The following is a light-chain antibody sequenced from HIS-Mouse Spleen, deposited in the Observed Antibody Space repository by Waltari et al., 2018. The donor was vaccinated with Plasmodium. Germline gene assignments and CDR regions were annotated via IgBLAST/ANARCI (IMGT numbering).Light chain of an antibody. V-gene: IGLV1-44*01. Sequence: QSVLTQPPSASGTPGQRVTISCSGSSSNIGSNTVTWYPQLPGTAPKLLIYSNNQLPSGVPDRFSGSKSGTSASLAISGLQSEDEADYYCAAWDDSLNGVVFGGGTKLTVL. CDR1: SSNIGSNT. CDR2: SNN. CDR3: AAWDDSLNGVV. J-gene: IGLJ2*01.